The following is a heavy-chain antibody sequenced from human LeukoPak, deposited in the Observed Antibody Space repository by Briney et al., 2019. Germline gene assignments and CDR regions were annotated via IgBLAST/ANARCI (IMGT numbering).Heavy chain of an antibody. Sequence: GGSLRLSCAASGFTFSSYSMNWVRQAPGKGLEWVSYISSSSSTIYYADSVKGRFTISRDNAKNSLYLQMNSLRAEDTAVYYCARDGSTYYYDSSGYTYYFDYWGQGTLATVSS. CDR1: GFTFSSYS. V-gene: IGHV3-48*01. D-gene: IGHD3-22*01. J-gene: IGHJ4*02. CDR3: ARDGSTYYYDSSGYTYYFDY. CDR2: ISSSSSTI.